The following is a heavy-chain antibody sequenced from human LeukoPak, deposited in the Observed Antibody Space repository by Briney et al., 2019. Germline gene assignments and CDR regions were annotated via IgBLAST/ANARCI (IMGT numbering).Heavy chain of an antibody. D-gene: IGHD3-10*01. CDR2: IYHSGST. CDR3: ARRHYYGSGSYLGWYFDL. Sequence: SETLSLTCTVSGGSISSGGYYWSWIRQPPGKGLEWIGYIYHSGSTYYNPSLKSRVTISVDRSKNQFSLKLSSVTAADTAVYYCARRHYYGSGSYLGWYFDLWGRGTLVTVSS. V-gene: IGHV4-30-2*01. CDR1: GGSISSGGYY. J-gene: IGHJ2*01.